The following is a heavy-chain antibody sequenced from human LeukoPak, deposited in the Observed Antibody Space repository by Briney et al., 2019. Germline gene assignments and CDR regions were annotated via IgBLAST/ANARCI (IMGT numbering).Heavy chain of an antibody. Sequence: ASVKVSCKASGGTFSSYAISWVRQAPGQGLEWMGGIIPIFGTANYAQKFQGRVTITADKSTSTAYMELSSLRSEDTAVYYCARVTGQFYFYYYMDVWGKGTTVTVSS. CDR2: IIPIFGTA. CDR1: GGTFSSYA. V-gene: IGHV1-69*06. J-gene: IGHJ6*03. D-gene: IGHD7-27*01. CDR3: ARVTGQFYFYYYMDV.